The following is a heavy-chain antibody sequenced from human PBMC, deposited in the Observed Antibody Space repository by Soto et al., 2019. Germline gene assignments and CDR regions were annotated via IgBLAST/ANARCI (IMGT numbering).Heavy chain of an antibody. Sequence: GWSLRLSCVASGFTFSSYWMHWVRQAPGKGLVWVSRINSDGSTINYADSVKGRFTISRDNAKNTLYLQMSSLRAEDTSVYYCARGYGESSFSTIGCWGQGNVVHASX. D-gene: IGHD4-17*01. V-gene: IGHV3-74*01. J-gene: IGHJ4*02. CDR3: ARGYGESSFSTIGC. CDR2: INSDGSTI. CDR1: GFTFSSYW.